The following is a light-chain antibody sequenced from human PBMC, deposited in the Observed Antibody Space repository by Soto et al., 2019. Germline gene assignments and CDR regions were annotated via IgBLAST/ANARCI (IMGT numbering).Light chain of an antibody. J-gene: IGLJ2*01. Sequence: QSVLTQPPSVSAAPGQKVTISCSGSDFNIGKNYVCWYQQLPGTAPKLLIYGNSQRPSGIPDRFSGSKSGTSATLGITGLQTGDEADYYCGTWDSSLTAGVFGGGTKVTVL. CDR2: GNS. CDR3: GTWDSSLTAGV. CDR1: DFNIGKNY. V-gene: IGLV1-51*01.